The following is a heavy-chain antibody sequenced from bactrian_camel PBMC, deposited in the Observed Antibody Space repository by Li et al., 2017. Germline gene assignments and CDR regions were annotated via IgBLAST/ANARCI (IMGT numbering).Heavy chain of an antibody. J-gene: IGHJ4*01. CDR1: GYTYTSNF. CDR3: VVDYEFCLAYSMPKATY. Sequence: DVQLVESGGGSVQAGGSLRLSCVASGYTYTSNFMAWFRQAPGKDREGVAGIGTGAGGGSAFYADSARGRFTISRDDAKKVVTLEMNRLKPEDTAMYYCVVDYEFCLAYSMPKATYWGQGTQVTVS. D-gene: IGHD3*01. CDR2: IGTGAGGGSA. V-gene: IGHV3S40*01.